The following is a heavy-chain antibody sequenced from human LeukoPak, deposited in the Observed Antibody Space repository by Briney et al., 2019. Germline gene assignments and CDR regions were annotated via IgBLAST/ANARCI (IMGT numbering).Heavy chain of an antibody. CDR3: AKVNKKMADLDY. CDR1: GFTFSSYS. Sequence: GGSLRLSCAASGFTFSSYSMRWVRQAPGKGLEWVSAISGSGGSTYYADSVKGRFTISRDNSKNTLYLQMNSLRAEDTAVYYCAKVNKKMADLDYWGQGTLVTVSS. D-gene: IGHD5-24*01. CDR2: ISGSGGST. J-gene: IGHJ4*02. V-gene: IGHV3-23*01.